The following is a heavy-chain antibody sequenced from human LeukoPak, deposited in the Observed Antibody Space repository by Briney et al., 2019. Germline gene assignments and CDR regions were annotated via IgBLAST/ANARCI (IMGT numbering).Heavy chain of an antibody. V-gene: IGHV1-2*02. Sequence: GASVKVSCKASGYTFTDYLIHWVRQAPGQGLEYMGWINPKSGGTDYAQKFLGRVTMTRDTSTSTASMELRRMRSDDTAVSLCARDLSTSSTWELVYWGGRTLVTVS. J-gene: IGHJ4*02. D-gene: IGHD2/OR15-2a*01. CDR1: GYTFTDYL. CDR3: ARDLSTSSTWELVY. CDR2: INPKSGGT.